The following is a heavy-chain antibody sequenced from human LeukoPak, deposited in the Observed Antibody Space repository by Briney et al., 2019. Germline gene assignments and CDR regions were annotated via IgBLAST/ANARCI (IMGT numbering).Heavy chain of an antibody. Sequence: GGSLRLSCAASGFTFSSYEMNWVRQAPGKGLEWVSYISSSGSTIYYADSVKGRFTISRDNAKNSLYLQMNSLRAEDTAVYYCAREWFGDAFDIWGQGTMVTVSS. CDR1: GFTFSSYE. J-gene: IGHJ3*02. D-gene: IGHD3-10*01. CDR3: AREWFGDAFDI. CDR2: ISSSGSTI. V-gene: IGHV3-48*03.